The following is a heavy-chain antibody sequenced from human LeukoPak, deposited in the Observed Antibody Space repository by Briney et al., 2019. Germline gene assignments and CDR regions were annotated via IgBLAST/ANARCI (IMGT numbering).Heavy chain of an antibody. CDR2: FSGSGAGT. V-gene: IGHV3-23*01. Sequence: PGGSLRLSCAVSGFTFSSYAMSWVRQAPGKGLEWVSGFSGSGAGTYYADSVKGRFTISRDNSKDTLYLQMNSLRAEDTAVYYCAKDLGGGGGSVFDYWGQGTLVTVSS. CDR3: AKDLGGGGGSVFDY. J-gene: IGHJ4*02. CDR1: GFTFSSYA. D-gene: IGHD3-16*01.